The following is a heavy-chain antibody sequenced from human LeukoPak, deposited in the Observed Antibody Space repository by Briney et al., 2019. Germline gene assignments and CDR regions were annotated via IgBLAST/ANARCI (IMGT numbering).Heavy chain of an antibody. CDR2: IRHNGIDK. CDR3: ARSLTGYSSGWYWFDP. D-gene: IGHD6-19*01. CDR1: GFTFSRYG. Sequence: GGSLRLSCAASGFTFSRYGMHWVRQAPSKGLEWVAFIRHNGIDKYLADSLKGRFIISRDNSKNTLYLLMDSLRAEDTAVYYCARSLTGYSSGWYWFDPWGQGTLVTVSS. J-gene: IGHJ5*02. V-gene: IGHV3-30*02.